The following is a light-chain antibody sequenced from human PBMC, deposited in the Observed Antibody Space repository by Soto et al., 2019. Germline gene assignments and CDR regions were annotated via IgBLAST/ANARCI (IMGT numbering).Light chain of an antibody. J-gene: IGLJ3*02. CDR1: SSDVGAYPY. CDR3: SSYTSSGTVL. Sequence: QSVLTQPASVSGSPGESITISCTGTSSDVGAYPYVSWYQHHPHKAPRLMIYDVTNRPSGISSRFSASKSGNTASLTISGLQAEDEADYFCSSYTSSGTVLFGGGTKLTAL. V-gene: IGLV2-14*03. CDR2: DVT.